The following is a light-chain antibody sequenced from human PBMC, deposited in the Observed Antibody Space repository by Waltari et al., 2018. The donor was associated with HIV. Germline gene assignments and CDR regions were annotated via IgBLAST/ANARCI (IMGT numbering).Light chain of an antibody. V-gene: IGKV4-1*01. J-gene: IGKJ2*01. CDR1: QGVLCSSNNKNY. CDR2: WAS. CDR3: QQYYSTPRT. Sequence: DMVVTQCRDFLAGSLGGRASIDCRSSQGVLCSSNNKNYLAWYQQKPGQRAKLLLYWASTLESGGPDRYGGSGYGTDFTLLISNLQAEDVAVYYCQQYYSTPRTFGHGTKLEIK.